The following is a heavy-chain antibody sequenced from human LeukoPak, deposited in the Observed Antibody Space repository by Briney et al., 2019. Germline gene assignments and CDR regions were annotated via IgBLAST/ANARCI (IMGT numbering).Heavy chain of an antibody. Sequence: ASVKVSCKGSGYTFTGHYVYWVRQAPGQGLEWMGWINPNTGGTKYAQKFQGRVTMTRDKSISTAYMELSSLRSDDTAVYYCAKDRARVATRVDVFEMWGQGTRVTVSS. J-gene: IGHJ3*02. V-gene: IGHV1-2*02. CDR1: GYTFTGHY. CDR2: INPNTGGT. D-gene: IGHD5-12*01. CDR3: AKDRARVATRVDVFEM.